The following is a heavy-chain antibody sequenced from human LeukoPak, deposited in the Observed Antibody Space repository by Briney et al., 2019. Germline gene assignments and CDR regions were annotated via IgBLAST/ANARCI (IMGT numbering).Heavy chain of an antibody. CDR2: FIPIFGTA. CDR3: ARGPPPPYYYMDV. CDR1: GGTFSNDA. V-gene: IGHV1-69*05. Sequence: SVKVSCKASGGTFSNDAISWVRQAPGQGLEWVGAFIPIFGTANYAQNLQDRVTITTDELTTTAYMELSSLRYEDTAVYYCARGPPPPYYYMDVWGKGTTVTVSS. J-gene: IGHJ6*03.